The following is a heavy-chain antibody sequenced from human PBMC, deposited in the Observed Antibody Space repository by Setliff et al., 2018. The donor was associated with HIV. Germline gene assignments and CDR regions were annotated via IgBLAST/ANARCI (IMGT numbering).Heavy chain of an antibody. CDR1: GGSISSHY. Sequence: SETLSLTCTVSGGSISSHYWSWIRQPPGKGLEWIGRVYNSESANYNPSLTSRVTMSVDTSKNQFSLNLNSLTAADTAIYYCARGAEYPNWYFDLWGRGTLVTVSS. J-gene: IGHJ2*01. CDR3: ARGAEYPNWYFDL. CDR2: VYNSESA. V-gene: IGHV4-4*08.